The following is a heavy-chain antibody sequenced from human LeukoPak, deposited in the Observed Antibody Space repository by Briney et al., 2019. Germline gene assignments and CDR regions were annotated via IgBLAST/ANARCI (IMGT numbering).Heavy chain of an antibody. CDR2: IYHSGST. Sequence: SETLSLTCTVSGYPISSGYYWGWIRQPPGKGLEWIGSIYHSGSTYYNPSLKSRVTISVDTSKNQFSLKLSSVTAADTAVYYCARVAGLWFGGYYMDVWGKGTTVTVSS. V-gene: IGHV4-38-2*02. CDR1: GYPISSGYY. CDR3: ARVAGLWFGGYYMDV. J-gene: IGHJ6*03. D-gene: IGHD3-10*01.